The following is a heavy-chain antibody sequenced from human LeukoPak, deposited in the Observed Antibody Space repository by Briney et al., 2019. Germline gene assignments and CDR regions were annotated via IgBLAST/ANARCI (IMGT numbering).Heavy chain of an antibody. V-gene: IGHV4-34*01. CDR3: ARIAAAGYDY. Sequence: SETLSLTCAVYGGSFSGYYWSWLRQPPGKGLEWIGEINHSGSTNYNPSLKSRVTISVDTSKNQFSLNLSSVTAADTAVYYCARIAAAGYDYWGQGTLVTVSS. CDR1: GGSFSGYY. CDR2: INHSGST. J-gene: IGHJ4*02. D-gene: IGHD6-13*01.